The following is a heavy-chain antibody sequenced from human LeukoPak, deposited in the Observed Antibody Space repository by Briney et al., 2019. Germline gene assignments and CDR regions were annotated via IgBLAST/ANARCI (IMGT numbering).Heavy chain of an antibody. CDR2: IIPIFGTA. J-gene: IGHJ6*03. CDR3: ARGPILRFLEWSQRYYYYMDV. CDR1: GGTFSSYA. Sequence: GSSVKVSCKASGGTFSSYAISWVRQAPGQGLEWMGGIIPIFGTANYAQKFQGRVTITADESTSTAYMELSSLRSEDTAVYYCARGPILRFLEWSQRYYYYMDVWGKGTTVTVSS. V-gene: IGHV1-69*01. D-gene: IGHD3-3*01.